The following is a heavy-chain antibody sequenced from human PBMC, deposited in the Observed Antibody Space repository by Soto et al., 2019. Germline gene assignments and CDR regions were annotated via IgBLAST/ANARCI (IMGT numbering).Heavy chain of an antibody. Sequence: GGSLRLSCAASGFTFSSYAMSWVRQAPGKGLEWVSTIGRGGDTFYADSVKGRFTISRDISKNTLFLQMNSLRAEDTALYFCAKDGTAAAIHYYGMDVWGQGTTVTVSS. J-gene: IGHJ6*02. CDR1: GFTFSSYA. CDR2: IGRGGDT. V-gene: IGHV3-23*01. CDR3: AKDGTAAAIHYYGMDV. D-gene: IGHD2-2*02.